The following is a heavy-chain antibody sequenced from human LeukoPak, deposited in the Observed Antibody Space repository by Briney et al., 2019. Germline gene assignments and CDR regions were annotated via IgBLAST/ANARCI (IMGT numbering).Heavy chain of an antibody. D-gene: IGHD6-19*01. CDR3: ATESVANYYMDV. CDR2: FDPEDGET. Sequence: GASVKVSCKVSGYTLTELSMHWVRQAPGKGLEWMGSFDPEDGETIYAQKFQGRVTMTEDTSTDTAYMELSSLRSEDTAVYHCATESVANYYMDVWGKGTTVTVSS. V-gene: IGHV1-24*01. J-gene: IGHJ6*03. CDR1: GYTLTELS.